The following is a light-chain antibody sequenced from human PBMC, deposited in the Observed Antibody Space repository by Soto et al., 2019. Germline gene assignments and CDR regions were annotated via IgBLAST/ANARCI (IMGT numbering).Light chain of an antibody. V-gene: IGLV2-8*01. Sequence: QSALTQPPSASGSPGQSVTIPCTGTKNDIGVYDFVSWYQHHPGKAPRLIIYEVVQRPSGVPDRFSGSKSGNTASLTVSGLQAADEADYFCKSYAGSNTYVFGRGTKVTVL. CDR2: EVV. CDR1: KNDIGVYDF. J-gene: IGLJ1*01. CDR3: KSYAGSNTYV.